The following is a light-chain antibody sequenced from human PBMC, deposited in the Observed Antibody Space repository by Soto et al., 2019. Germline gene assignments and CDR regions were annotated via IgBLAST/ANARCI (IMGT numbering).Light chain of an antibody. Sequence: QSVLTQPPSVCGAPGQRVTISCTGSSSNIGAGYDVHWYQQLPGTAPKLLIYGNSNRPSGVPDRFSGSKSGTSASLAITGLQAEDEADYYCQSYDSSLSVVFGGGTKVTVL. J-gene: IGLJ2*01. CDR1: SSNIGAGYD. CDR3: QSYDSSLSVV. V-gene: IGLV1-40*01. CDR2: GNS.